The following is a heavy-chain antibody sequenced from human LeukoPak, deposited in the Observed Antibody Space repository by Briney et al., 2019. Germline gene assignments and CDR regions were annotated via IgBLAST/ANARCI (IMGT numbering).Heavy chain of an antibody. CDR2: IWYDGSNK. D-gene: IGHD1-26*01. Sequence: PGGSLRLSCAASGFTFSSYGMHWVRQAPGKGLEWVAVIWYDGSNKYYADSVKGRFTISRDNSKNTLYLQMNSLRAEDTAVYYCARSPARSGSYWYYYGMDAWGQGTTVTVSS. J-gene: IGHJ6*02. CDR1: GFTFSSYG. CDR3: ARSPARSGSYWYYYGMDA. V-gene: IGHV3-33*01.